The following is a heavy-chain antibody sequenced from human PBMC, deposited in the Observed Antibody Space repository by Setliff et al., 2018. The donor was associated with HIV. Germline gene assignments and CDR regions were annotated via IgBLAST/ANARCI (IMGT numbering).Heavy chain of an antibody. CDR2: ITAGGTT. CDR3: TTEDPWLRFGH. J-gene: IGHJ5*02. Sequence: PGGSLRLSCAASGFTFSSYAMSWVRQAPGKGLEWVSIITAGGTTYYAAPVKGRFTISRDDSKTTLYLQMNSLKTEDTAVYYCTTEDPWLRFGHWGQGTLVTVSS. D-gene: IGHD5-12*01. CDR1: GFTFSSYA. V-gene: IGHV3-15*06.